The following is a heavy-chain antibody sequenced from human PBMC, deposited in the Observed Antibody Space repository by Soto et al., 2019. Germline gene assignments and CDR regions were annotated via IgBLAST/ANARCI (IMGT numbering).Heavy chain of an antibody. CDR3: GARAPPYTGAYRGYPFIY. D-gene: IGHD1-26*01. J-gene: IGHJ4*02. CDR1: GGSISSSSYY. Sequence: SETLSLTCTVSGGSISSSSYYWGWIRQPPGKGLEWIGSIYYSGSTYYNPSLQSRVTISLDKSKNHFSLVLTSVTAADTAIYYCGARAPPYTGAYRGYPFIYWGQGIQVTVSS. V-gene: IGHV4-39*07. CDR2: IYYSGST.